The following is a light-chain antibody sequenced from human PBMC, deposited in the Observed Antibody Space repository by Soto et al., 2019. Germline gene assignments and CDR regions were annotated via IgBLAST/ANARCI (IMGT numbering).Light chain of an antibody. CDR3: LQHNSYPWT. V-gene: IGKV1-17*01. J-gene: IGKJ1*01. CDR1: QGIRKD. CDR2: AAS. Sequence: DIQMTQSPSSLSASVGDRVTITCRASQGIRKDLGWYQQKPGKAPKRLIYAASSLQSGVPSRFSGSGSGTEFTLTISSLQPQDFTTYYCLQHNSYPWTFGQGTKVESK.